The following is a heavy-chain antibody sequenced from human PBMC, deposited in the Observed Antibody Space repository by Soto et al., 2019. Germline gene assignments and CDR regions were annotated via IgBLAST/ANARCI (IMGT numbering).Heavy chain of an antibody. CDR3: AKPRRGSGGDY. Sequence: WGSQRLSCTTSLFTVSSYAMSFFRQAPGKGLEWVSAISGSGGSTYYADSVKGRFTISRDNSKNTLYLQMNSLRAEDTAVYYCAKPRRGSGGDYWGQGTLVTVSS. D-gene: IGHD3-16*01. V-gene: IGHV3-23*01. J-gene: IGHJ4*02. CDR2: ISGSGGST. CDR1: LFTVSSYA.